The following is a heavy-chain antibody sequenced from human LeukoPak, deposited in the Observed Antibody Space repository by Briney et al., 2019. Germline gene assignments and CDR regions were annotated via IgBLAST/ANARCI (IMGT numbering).Heavy chain of an antibody. D-gene: IGHD2-15*01. V-gene: IGHV4-38-2*01. CDR3: ARTRYCSGATCYSPELFDS. J-gene: IGHJ4*02. CDR1: GYSISSGYH. CDR2: IYNGGNT. Sequence: SETLSLTCAVSGYSISSGYHWGWVRPPPGKGLERIGSIYNGGNTYYTPSLKSRVTISVDTSMNQFSLKLPSVTAADTAVYYCARTRYCSGATCYSPELFDSWGQGTLVTVSS.